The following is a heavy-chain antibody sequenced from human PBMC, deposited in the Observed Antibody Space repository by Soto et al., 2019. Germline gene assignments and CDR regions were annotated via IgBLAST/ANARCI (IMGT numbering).Heavy chain of an antibody. CDR2: IKEDGSEK. V-gene: IGHV3-7*01. CDR1: GFTFDNYW. Sequence: GGSLRLSCAASGFTFDNYWMTWVRQAPGKGLQWVASIKEDGSEKFYVDSVKGRFTISRDNAKNSVFLHINSLRAEDTALYYCARCFESYLLTGFDYWGLGALVTVSS. J-gene: IGHJ4*02. D-gene: IGHD3-9*01. CDR3: ARCFESYLLTGFDY.